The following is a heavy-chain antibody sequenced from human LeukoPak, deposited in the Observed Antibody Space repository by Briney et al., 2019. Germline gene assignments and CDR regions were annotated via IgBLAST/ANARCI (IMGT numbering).Heavy chain of an antibody. CDR1: GFTVSSDS. D-gene: IGHD3-16*01. J-gene: IGHJ4*02. CDR2: MYSDGST. V-gene: IGHV3-53*01. Sequence: GSLRLSCAASGFTVSSDSMTWVRQAAGKGLEWVSVMYSDGSTFYADSVKGRFIISRDTSKNTLFLQMNSLRVDDTAVYFCARDHRIGGSWGQGTLVTVSS. CDR3: ARDHRIGGS.